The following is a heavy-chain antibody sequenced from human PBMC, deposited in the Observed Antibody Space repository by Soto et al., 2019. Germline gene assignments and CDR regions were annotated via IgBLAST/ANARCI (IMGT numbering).Heavy chain of an antibody. CDR1: GYTFTTYG. J-gene: IGHJ4*01. CDR3: ARGVKAAEYGNSGRNSLAY. CDR2: ISAYSGNT. D-gene: IGHD4-4*01. V-gene: IGHV1-18*04. Sequence: QVQLVQSGAEVKKPGASVKVSCKASGYTFTTYGITWVRQAPGQGLEWMGWISAYSGNTNYAQKLQGRPTVTTDTCTDSAHMDLRSLSSEDRAVYYCARGVKAAEYGNSGRNSLAYWGHGTLVTASS.